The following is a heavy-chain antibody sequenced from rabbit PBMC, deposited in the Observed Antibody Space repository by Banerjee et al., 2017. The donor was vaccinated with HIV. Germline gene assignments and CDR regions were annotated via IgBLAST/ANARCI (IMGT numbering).Heavy chain of an antibody. CDR1: GFSFSNKAV. Sequence: QEQLVESGGGLVRPEGSLKLSCTASGFSFSNKAVMCWVRQAPGKGLQWIACIYAGSSGSTYYARWAKGRVTISKTSSTTVTLQMTSLTAADTATYFCARDVSNYGYGGYFDLWGPGTLVTVS. J-gene: IGHJ4*01. CDR3: ARDVSNYGYGGYFDL. D-gene: IGHD6-1*01. V-gene: IGHV1S45*01. CDR2: IYAGSSGST.